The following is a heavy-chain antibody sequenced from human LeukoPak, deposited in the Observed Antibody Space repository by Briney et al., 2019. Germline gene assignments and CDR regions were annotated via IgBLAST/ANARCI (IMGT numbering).Heavy chain of an antibody. CDR3: AKDRRVRGYYFLGRGGYFDY. CDR2: ITATATTS. V-gene: IGHV3-23*01. D-gene: IGHD3-3*01. Sequence: TGGSLRLSCAASGFMFGTYAMSWLRQAPGKGLEWVAAITATATTSYFADSVKGRFTISRDNSRNTLYLQMSSLRADDTAIYYCAKDRRVRGYYFLGRGGYFDYWGQGSLVTVSS. J-gene: IGHJ4*02. CDR1: GFMFGTYA.